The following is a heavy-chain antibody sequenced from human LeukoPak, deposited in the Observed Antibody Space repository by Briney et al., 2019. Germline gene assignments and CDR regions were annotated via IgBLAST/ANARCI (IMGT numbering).Heavy chain of an antibody. D-gene: IGHD6-19*01. CDR3: ARGEGAIAVAGYFDY. V-gene: IGHV4-4*07. CDR2: IYASGST. J-gene: IGHJ4*02. Sequence: SETLSLTCTVSGGSIINYYWSWIRQPAGKGLEWIGRIYASGSTSYNPSLKSRDTISVDKSKKQFSLKLTSVTAADTAVYYCARGEGAIAVAGYFDYWGQGTLVTVSS. CDR1: GGSIINYY.